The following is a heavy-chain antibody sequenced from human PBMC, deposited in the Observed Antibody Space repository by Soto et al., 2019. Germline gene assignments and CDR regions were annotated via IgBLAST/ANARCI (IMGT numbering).Heavy chain of an antibody. D-gene: IGHD3-3*01. CDR1: GYTLTELS. CDR3: ILSFGVVPYFDY. Sequence: ASVKVSCKVSGYTLTELSMHWVRQAPGKGLEWMGGFDPEDGETIYAQKFQGRVTMTEDTSTDTAYMELSSLRSEDTAVYYCILSFGVVPYFDYWGQGTLVTVSS. J-gene: IGHJ4*02. CDR2: FDPEDGET. V-gene: IGHV1-24*01.